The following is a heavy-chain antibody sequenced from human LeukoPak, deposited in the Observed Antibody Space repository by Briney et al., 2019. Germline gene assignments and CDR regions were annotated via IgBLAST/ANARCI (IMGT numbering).Heavy chain of an antibody. Sequence: GGSLRLSCAASGFTFSSYAMSWVRQAPGKGLEWVSVIYSGGSTYYADSVKGRFTISRDNSKNTLYLQMNSLRAEDTAVYYCARATGTTHYYYYGMDVWGQGTTVTVSS. CDR2: IYSGGST. V-gene: IGHV3-53*01. J-gene: IGHJ6*02. CDR1: GFTFSSYA. D-gene: IGHD1-1*01. CDR3: ARATGTTHYYYYGMDV.